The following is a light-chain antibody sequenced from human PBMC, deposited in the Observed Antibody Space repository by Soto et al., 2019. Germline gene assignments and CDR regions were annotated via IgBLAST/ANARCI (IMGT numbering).Light chain of an antibody. J-gene: IGKJ5*01. Sequence: DIQMTQSPSSLSASVGDRVTITCRASQDISTHLAWFQQKPGRAPKSLIYAASTLQSGVPSRFSDSGSGTDFTLTISSLQPKDFATYYCQQYHSYPITFGQGTRLEIK. V-gene: IGKV1-16*01. CDR3: QQYHSYPIT. CDR2: AAS. CDR1: QDISTH.